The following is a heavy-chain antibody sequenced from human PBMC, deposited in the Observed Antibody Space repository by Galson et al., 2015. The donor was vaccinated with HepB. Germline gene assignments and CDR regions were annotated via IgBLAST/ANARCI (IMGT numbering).Heavy chain of an antibody. CDR2: INHSGST. Sequence: SETLSLTCAVYGGSFSGYYWSWIRQPPGKGLGWIGEINHSGSTNYNPSLKSRVTISVDTSKNQFSLKLSSVTAADTAVYYCARRGNYYGSGSYYRYFDYWGQGTLVTVSS. V-gene: IGHV4-34*01. D-gene: IGHD3-10*01. CDR3: ARRGNYYGSGSYYRYFDY. J-gene: IGHJ4*02. CDR1: GGSFSGYY.